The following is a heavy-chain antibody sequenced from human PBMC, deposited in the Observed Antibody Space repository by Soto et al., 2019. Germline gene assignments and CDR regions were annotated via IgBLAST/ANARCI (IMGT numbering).Heavy chain of an antibody. CDR1: GFTFSSYG. D-gene: IGHD1-7*01. CDR3: AKGGNYDLSGTDYGMDV. V-gene: IGHV3-30*18. CDR2: ISYDGSNK. J-gene: IGHJ6*02. Sequence: LRLSCAASGFTFSSYGMHWVRQAPGKGLEWVAVISYDGSNKYYADSVKGRFTISRDNSKNTLYLQMNSLRAEDTAVYYCAKGGNYDLSGTDYGMDVWGQGTTVTVSS.